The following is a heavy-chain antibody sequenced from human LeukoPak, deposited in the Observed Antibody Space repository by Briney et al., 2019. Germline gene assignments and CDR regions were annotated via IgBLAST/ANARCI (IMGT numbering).Heavy chain of an antibody. V-gene: IGHV3-7*01. Sequence: PGGSLRLSCAASGFTFSSYWMSWVRQAPGKGLEWVANIKLDRSEKYYVDSVKGRFTISRDNAKNSLYLQMNSLRAEDTAVYYCARGGAYCSSTSCYLDYWGQGTLVTVSS. CDR1: GFTFSSYW. CDR2: IKLDRSEK. D-gene: IGHD2-2*01. J-gene: IGHJ4*02. CDR3: ARGGAYCSSTSCYLDY.